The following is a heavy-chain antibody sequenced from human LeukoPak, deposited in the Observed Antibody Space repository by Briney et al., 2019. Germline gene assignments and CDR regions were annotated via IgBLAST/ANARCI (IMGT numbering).Heavy chain of an antibody. D-gene: IGHD2-15*01. CDR1: GFTFGDYA. Sequence: GGSLRLSCTASGFTFGDYAMGWVRQARGKGLEWVGFIRSKGYGGTTEYAASVKGRFTISRDDSKSIAYLQMNSLKTEGTAVYYCTRTRIFTDYWGQGTLVTVSS. CDR2: IRSKGYGGTT. V-gene: IGHV3-49*04. CDR3: TRTRIFTDY. J-gene: IGHJ4*02.